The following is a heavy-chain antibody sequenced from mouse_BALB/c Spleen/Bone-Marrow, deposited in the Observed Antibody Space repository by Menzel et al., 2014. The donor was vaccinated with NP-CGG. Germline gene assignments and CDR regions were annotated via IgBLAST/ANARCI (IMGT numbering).Heavy chain of an antibody. J-gene: IGHJ3*01. Sequence: VQLQQSGAELVKPGASAKLSCKASGYTFTSYYMYWVKQRPGQGLEWIGEITPSNGDTNFNEKFKSKATLTVDKSSSTADMQLSSLTSEDSAVYCCSREGAYWGQGTLVTVSA. CDR3: SREGAY. V-gene: IGHV1S81*02. CDR2: ITPSNGDT. CDR1: GYTFTSYY.